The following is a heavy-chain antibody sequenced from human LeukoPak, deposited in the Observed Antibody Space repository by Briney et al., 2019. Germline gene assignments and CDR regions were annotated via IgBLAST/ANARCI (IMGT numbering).Heavy chain of an antibody. CDR2: MRSGETP. CDR3: ARSRDGYNFAFDY. D-gene: IGHD5-24*01. J-gene: IGHJ4*02. CDR1: GFTFGDYA. Sequence: GGSLRLSCTTSGFTFGDYALSWVRLAPGEGLEWVGFMRSGETPQYAASVSGRFIISRDDSNRVAHLQMSSLKTEDTALYYCARSRDGYNFAFDYWGRGTLVTVSS. V-gene: IGHV3-49*04.